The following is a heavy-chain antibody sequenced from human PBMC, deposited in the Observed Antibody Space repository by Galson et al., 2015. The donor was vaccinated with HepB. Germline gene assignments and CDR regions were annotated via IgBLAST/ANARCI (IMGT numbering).Heavy chain of an antibody. CDR1: TFIFSTYS. V-gene: IGHV3-48*04. CDR3: VFLRGNDLKPLDY. Sequence: LRLSCAASTFIFSTYSMNWVRQAPGKGLEWLSYISSSSPTIYYADSVKGRFTISRDNAKNSLYLQMHSLRAEDTADYYCVFLRGNDLKPLDYWGQGILVTVSS. D-gene: IGHD5-12*01. CDR2: ISSSSPTI. J-gene: IGHJ4*02.